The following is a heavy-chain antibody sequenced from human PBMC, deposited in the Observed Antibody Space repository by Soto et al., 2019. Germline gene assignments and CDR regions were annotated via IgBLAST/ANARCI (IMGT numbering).Heavy chain of an antibody. Sequence: QVQLQESGPGLVKPSETLSLSCTVSGGSISTYYWNWIRQPAGKGLEWIGRIYSSGATNYNPSLKSRVTMSTDTSTNHLSLRLTSVTPADTAVYYCAREHKVVNDVEFWGQGILVTVSS. CDR3: AREHKVVNDVEF. V-gene: IGHV4-4*07. CDR1: GGSISTYY. D-gene: IGHD2-15*01. CDR2: IYSSGAT. J-gene: IGHJ4*02.